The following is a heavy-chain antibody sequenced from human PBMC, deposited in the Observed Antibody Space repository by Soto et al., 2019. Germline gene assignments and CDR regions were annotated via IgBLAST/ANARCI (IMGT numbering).Heavy chain of an antibody. V-gene: IGHV3-23*01. CDR3: AKAHFTSTVRKVWFFEL. CDR2: ISGGDGDT. CDR1: GFTFTNYA. D-gene: IGHD3-10*01. J-gene: IGHJ2*01. Sequence: EVQLLESGGGLVEPGGSLTLSCAASGFTFTNYAMTWVRHAPGKGLEWVSSISGGDGDTSYADSVKDRFTISRDNSENTILLQTNGLRPDDTAVYYSAKAHFTSTVRKVWFFELLGRGTLVTVSS.